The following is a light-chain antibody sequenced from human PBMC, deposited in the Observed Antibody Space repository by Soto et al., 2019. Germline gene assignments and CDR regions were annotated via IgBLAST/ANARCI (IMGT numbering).Light chain of an antibody. CDR3: MQALQTPRT. Sequence: EIVMTQSPLSLPVTPGEPAFISCRSSQSLLHSNGYNYLDWYVQKPGQSPQLLIYLGSNRASGVPDRFSGSGSGTDFTLKISRVEAEDVGVYYCMQALQTPRTFGQGTKVEIK. J-gene: IGKJ1*01. V-gene: IGKV2-28*01. CDR1: QSLLHSNGYNY. CDR2: LGS.